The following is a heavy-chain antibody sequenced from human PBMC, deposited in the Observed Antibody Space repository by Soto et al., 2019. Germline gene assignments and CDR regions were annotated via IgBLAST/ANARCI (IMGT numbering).Heavy chain of an antibody. CDR2: ISYDGSNK. J-gene: IGHJ4*02. V-gene: IGHV3-30-3*01. D-gene: IGHD1-26*01. Sequence: QVQLVESGGGVVQPGRSLRLSCAASGFTFSSYAMHWVRQAPGKGLEWVAVISYDGSNKYYADSVKGRFTISRDNSKNPLYLQMNSPRAEDTAVYYCAREVGATRSYYFDYWGQGTLVTVSS. CDR1: GFTFSSYA. CDR3: AREVGATRSYYFDY.